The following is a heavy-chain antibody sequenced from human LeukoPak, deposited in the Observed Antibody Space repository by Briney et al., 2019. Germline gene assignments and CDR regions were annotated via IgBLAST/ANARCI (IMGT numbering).Heavy chain of an antibody. V-gene: IGHV1-69*05. CDR2: IIPFLGTP. D-gene: IGHD6-6*01. CDR1: GGTFNRYG. CDR3: AKTGQLVPDHYHYYMDV. J-gene: IGHJ6*03. Sequence: SVKVSCKASGGTFNRYGFTWVRQAPGQGLEWMGGIIPFLGTPKYAQKFQGRVTITTDESTSTAYMEQSSLTSEDTPVYYRAKTGQLVPDHYHYYMDVWGLGTTVSVPS.